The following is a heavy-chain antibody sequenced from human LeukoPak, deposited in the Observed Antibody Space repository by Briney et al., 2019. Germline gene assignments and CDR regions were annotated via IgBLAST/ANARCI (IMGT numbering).Heavy chain of an antibody. J-gene: IGHJ4*02. CDR2: IWSDGSNE. CDR3: ARDYGNSPFDY. Sequence: GGSLRLSCAASGFSFSSYGMHWVRQAPGKGLEWVAVIWSDGSNEGYADSVKGRFTISRDNSKNTLSLQMNSLTAEDTAVYFCARDYGNSPFDYWGQGTLVTVSS. CDR1: GFSFSSYG. D-gene: IGHD4-23*01. V-gene: IGHV3-33*01.